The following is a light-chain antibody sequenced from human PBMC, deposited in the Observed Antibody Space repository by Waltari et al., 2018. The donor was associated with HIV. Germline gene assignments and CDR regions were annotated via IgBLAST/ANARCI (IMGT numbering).Light chain of an antibody. CDR1: QHIATN. V-gene: IGKV1-33*01. CDR3: LQYDDLPLT. Sequence: SPSSLSASVGDRVTITCQASQHIATNLNWFQQKPGKAPKLLIYDVSKLETGVPSRFTGGGSGATFTFTITSLRPEDIATYYCLQYDDLPLTFGGGTKVELK. J-gene: IGKJ4*01. CDR2: DVS.